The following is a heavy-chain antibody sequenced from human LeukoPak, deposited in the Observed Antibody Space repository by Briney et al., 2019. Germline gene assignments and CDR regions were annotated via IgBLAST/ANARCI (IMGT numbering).Heavy chain of an antibody. CDR2: IRGDGSDK. D-gene: IGHD5-12*01. V-gene: IGHV3-30*18. J-gene: IGHJ5*01. CDR3: AKDWALYRGYVAYFES. Sequence: GGSLRLSCAASGFTFTNYAMHWVRQAPGKGLEWVAVIRGDGSDKYYGDSVKGRFTISRDNSKNTVYLQMNSLRPAGTAAYYCAKDWALYRGYVAYFESWGEGTLVTVSS. CDR1: GFTFTNYA.